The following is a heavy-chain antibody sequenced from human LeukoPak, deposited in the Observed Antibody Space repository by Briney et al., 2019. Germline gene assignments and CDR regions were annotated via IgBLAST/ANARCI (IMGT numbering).Heavy chain of an antibody. J-gene: IGHJ5*02. CDR1: GYAFTGYY. Sequence: ASVKVSCKASGYAFTGYYLHWVRQAPGQGLEWVAYINPDTGGTNYAQKFQGRVTVTRDTSISTAYMEMSRLTSDDTAVYYCARVAAYTSTWSWFDPWDQGTLVTVSS. D-gene: IGHD6-13*01. V-gene: IGHV1-2*02. CDR3: ARVAAYTSTWSWFDP. CDR2: INPDTGGT.